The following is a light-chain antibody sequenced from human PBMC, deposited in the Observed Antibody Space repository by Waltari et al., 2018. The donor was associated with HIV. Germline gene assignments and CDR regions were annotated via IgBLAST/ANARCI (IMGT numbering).Light chain of an antibody. Sequence: SALTQPASVSGSPGQSITISCSGTGSDVGTSKYVSWYQQHPGKAPKLLIYEVFNRPSGSSNRFAGSKSGNTASLTVSGLRTEDEADYYCTSYTTSTTLIFGGGTTVTVL. CDR3: TSYTTSTTLI. J-gene: IGLJ2*01. CDR1: GSDVGTSKY. CDR2: EVF. V-gene: IGLV2-14*01.